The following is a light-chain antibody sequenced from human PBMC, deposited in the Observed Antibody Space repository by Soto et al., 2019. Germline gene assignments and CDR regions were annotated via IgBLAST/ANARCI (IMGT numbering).Light chain of an antibody. Sequence: QTVVTQEPSLSVSPGGTVTLTCGSSTGAVTSSHYPYWFQQKPGQAPKTLIYDTSNKHSWTPARFSGSLLGGEAALTLSDAQPEDEADYYCLLSFIGAVVFGGGTKLTVL. V-gene: IGLV7-46*01. CDR1: TGAVTSSHY. CDR2: DTS. CDR3: LLSFIGAVV. J-gene: IGLJ2*01.